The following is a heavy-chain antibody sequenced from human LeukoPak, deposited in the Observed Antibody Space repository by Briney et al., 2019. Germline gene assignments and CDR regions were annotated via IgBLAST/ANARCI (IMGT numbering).Heavy chain of an antibody. V-gene: IGHV3-23*01. J-gene: IGHJ4*02. Sequence: GGSLRLSCAASGLTFTNFGMSWVRQAPGKGLEWVSAISGRGDRTYYADSVKGRCTISRDNSKNTLYLQMNSLRAEDTAFYYCARDSGFSGTQRGEYWGQGTLVTVSS. CDR2: ISGRGDRT. D-gene: IGHD3/OR15-3a*01. CDR3: ARDSGFSGTQRGEY. CDR1: GLTFTNFG.